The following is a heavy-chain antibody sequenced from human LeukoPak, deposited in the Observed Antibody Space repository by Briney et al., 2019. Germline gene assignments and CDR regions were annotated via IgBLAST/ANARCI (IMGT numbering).Heavy chain of an antibody. CDR1: GSSISSSDW. CDR2: IYYSGST. CDR3: ANYGSGSSDAFDI. Sequence: SDTLSLTCAVSGSSISSSDWWGWIRQPPGKGLEWIGYIYYSGSTNYNPSLKSRATMSVDTSKNQFSLKLSSVTALDTAVYYCANYGSGSSDAFDIWGQGTMVTVSS. D-gene: IGHD3-10*01. J-gene: IGHJ3*02. V-gene: IGHV4-28*06.